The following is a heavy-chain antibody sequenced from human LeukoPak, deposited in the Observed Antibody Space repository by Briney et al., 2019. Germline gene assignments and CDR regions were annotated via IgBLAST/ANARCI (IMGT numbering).Heavy chain of an antibody. CDR1: GYTFTSYD. D-gene: IGHD6-13*01. CDR2: ITPYNGNT. Sequence: ASVKVSCKASGYTFTSYDISWVRQAPGQGLEWMGWITPYNGNTNYAHNLQDRVTMTTDTSTTTAYLELRSLTSDDTAVYYCAREAAAGVYFEYWGQGTLVTVSS. CDR3: AREAAAGVYFEY. V-gene: IGHV1-18*01. J-gene: IGHJ4*02.